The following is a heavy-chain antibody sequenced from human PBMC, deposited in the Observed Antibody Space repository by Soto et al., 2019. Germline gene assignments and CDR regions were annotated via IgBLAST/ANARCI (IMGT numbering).Heavy chain of an antibody. Sequence: QITLKESGPTLVKPTQTLTLTCTFSGFSLTTRGMGVGWVRQPPGKALEWLALIFWDDDKRYTPSLKSRLTITKDTPKNKVVLTLTNMDPVDTATYYCTLSSAYSYADYWGQGTLVTVSS. J-gene: IGHJ4*02. CDR2: IFWDDDK. CDR1: GFSLTTRGMG. CDR3: TLSSAYSYADY. D-gene: IGHD5-12*01. V-gene: IGHV2-5*02.